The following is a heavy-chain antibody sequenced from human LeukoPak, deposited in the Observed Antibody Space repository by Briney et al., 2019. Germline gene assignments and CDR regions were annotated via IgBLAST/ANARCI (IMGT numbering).Heavy chain of an antibody. J-gene: IGHJ4*02. CDR3: ARGGDYGDYEGY. Sequence: SETLSLTCTVSGDSISSGSYYWSWIRQPGGKGLEWIVRIYTSGSTNYNPSLKSRVTISVDTSKNQFSLKLRSVTAADTAVYYCARGGDYGDYEGYWGQGTLVTVSS. V-gene: IGHV4-61*02. D-gene: IGHD4-17*01. CDR1: GDSISSGSYY. CDR2: IYTSGST.